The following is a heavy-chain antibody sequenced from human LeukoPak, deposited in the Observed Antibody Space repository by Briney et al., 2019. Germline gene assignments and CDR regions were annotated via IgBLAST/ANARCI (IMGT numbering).Heavy chain of an antibody. CDR2: INTDGTVT. CDR3: ATRQWLAPPPDS. D-gene: IGHD6-19*01. CDR1: GFTFSKYW. V-gene: IGHV3-74*01. Sequence: GGSLRLSCAASGFTFSKYWMLWVRQAPGKGLESVSRINTDGTVTTYADSVKGRFTVSRDNADNTMFLQMNSVRDEDTAVYYCATRQWLAPPPDSWGQGTSVTVSS. J-gene: IGHJ4*02.